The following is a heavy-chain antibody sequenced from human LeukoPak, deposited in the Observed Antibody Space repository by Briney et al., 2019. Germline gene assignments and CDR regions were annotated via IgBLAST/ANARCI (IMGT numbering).Heavy chain of an antibody. CDR3: ARDPMVRGPNDAFDI. V-gene: IGHV1-69*05. Sequence: SVKVSCKASGYTFTGYYMHWVRQAPGQGLEWMGGIIPIFGTANYAQKFQGRVTITTDESTSTAYMELSSLRSEDTAVYYCARDPMVRGPNDAFDIWGQGTMVTVSS. CDR2: IIPIFGTA. CDR1: GYTFTGYY. J-gene: IGHJ3*02. D-gene: IGHD3-10*01.